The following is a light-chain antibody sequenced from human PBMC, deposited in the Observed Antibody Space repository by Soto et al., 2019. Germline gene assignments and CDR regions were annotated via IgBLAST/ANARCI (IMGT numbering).Light chain of an antibody. Sequence: QSVLTRPPSVSGAPGQRVTISCTGSSSNIGAGYDVHWYQQLPGTAPKLLIYANSNRPSGVPGRFSGSKSGTSASLAITGLQAEDEADYYCQSYDSSLSGYVFGTGTKLTVL. J-gene: IGLJ1*01. CDR1: SSNIGAGYD. V-gene: IGLV1-40*01. CDR2: ANS. CDR3: QSYDSSLSGYV.